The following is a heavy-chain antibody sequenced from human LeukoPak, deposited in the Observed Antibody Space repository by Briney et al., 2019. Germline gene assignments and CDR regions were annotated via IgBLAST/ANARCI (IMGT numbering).Heavy chain of an antibody. J-gene: IGHJ6*03. CDR3: ARSLGFCSSTSCQRDYYYYYYMDV. V-gene: IGHV4-34*01. D-gene: IGHD2-2*01. CDR1: GGTFSGYY. Sequence: SETLSLTCAVYGGTFSGYYWSWIRQPPGKRLEWVGESNDSGGTNYNPSLKSRVTISVDTSKNQFSLKLSSVTAADTAVYYCARSLGFCSSTSCQRDYYYYYYMDVWGKGTTVTVSS. CDR2: SNDSGGT.